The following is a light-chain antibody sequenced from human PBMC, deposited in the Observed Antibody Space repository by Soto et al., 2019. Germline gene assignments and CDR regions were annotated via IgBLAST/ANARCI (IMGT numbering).Light chain of an antibody. V-gene: IGKV1-12*01. CDR2: AAS. Sequence: DIQMTQSPSSMSASVGDRVTITCRASQGISSSLAWYQQKPRKAPKLLIYAASTLQSGVSSRFSGSGSGTDFTLTISSLQPEDFATYYCQHAKSFPPTFGPGTRVDIK. CDR1: QGISSS. J-gene: IGKJ3*01. CDR3: QHAKSFPPT.